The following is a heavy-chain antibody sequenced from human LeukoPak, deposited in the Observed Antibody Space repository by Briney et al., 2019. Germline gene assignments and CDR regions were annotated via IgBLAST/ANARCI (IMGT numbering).Heavy chain of an antibody. CDR1: GGSFSGYY. V-gene: IGHV4-34*01. CDR2: INHSGST. J-gene: IGHJ4*02. D-gene: IGHD1-1*01. CDR3: ASTDDDTRDFDY. Sequence: SETLSLTCAVYGGSFSGYYWSWIRQPPGKGLEWIGEINHSGSTNYNPSLKSRVTISVDTSKNQFSLKLSSVTAADTAVYYCASTDDDTRDFDYWGQGTPVTVSS.